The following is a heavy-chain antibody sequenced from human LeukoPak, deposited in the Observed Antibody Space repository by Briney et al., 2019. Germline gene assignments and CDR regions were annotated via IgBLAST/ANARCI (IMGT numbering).Heavy chain of an antibody. V-gene: IGHV1-2*04. J-gene: IGHJ6*02. CDR2: INPNSGGT. Sequence: ASVKVSCKASGYTFTGYYMHWVRQAPGQGLEWMGWINPNSGGTNYAQKFQGWVTMTRDTSISTAYMELSRLRSDDTAVYCCARETSYYYGMDVWGQGTTVTVSS. CDR3: ARETSYYYGMDV. CDR1: GYTFTGYY.